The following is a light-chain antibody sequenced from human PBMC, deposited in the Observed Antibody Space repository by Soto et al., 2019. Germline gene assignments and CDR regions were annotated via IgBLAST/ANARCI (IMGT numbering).Light chain of an antibody. V-gene: IGKV3-11*01. CDR3: QQRRSWPPTIT. J-gene: IGKJ5*01. Sequence: IVLTQSPATLSLTPGEREKIYCRASQSVSTYLAWYQQRPGQAPRLLIYDASYRATDIPPRFSGSGSGTDFTLTISSLEPEDFAVYYCQQRRSWPPTITFGHGTRLE. CDR2: DAS. CDR1: QSVSTY.